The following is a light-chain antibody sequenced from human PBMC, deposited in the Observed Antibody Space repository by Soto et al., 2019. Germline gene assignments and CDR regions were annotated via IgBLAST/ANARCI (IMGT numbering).Light chain of an antibody. CDR2: GAS. J-gene: IGKJ1*01. CDR1: QSVSSIY. V-gene: IGKV3-20*01. Sequence: EIVLTQSPGTLSLSPGERATLSCRASQSVSSIYLAWYQQKPGQAPRVLIYGASSRATGIPDRFSGSGSGTDFTLTISRLELEDFAVFYCQQYGSSPVTFGQGTKVEIK. CDR3: QQYGSSPVT.